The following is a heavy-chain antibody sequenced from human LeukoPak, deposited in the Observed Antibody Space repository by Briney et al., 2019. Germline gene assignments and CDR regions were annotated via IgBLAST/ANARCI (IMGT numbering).Heavy chain of an antibody. CDR2: IYHSGST. CDR3: ARVTPRAAAGNLDY. V-gene: IGHV4-38-2*02. D-gene: IGHD6-13*01. J-gene: IGHJ4*02. CDR1: GYSISSGYY. Sequence: SETLSLTCTVSGYSISSGYYWGWIRQPPGKGLEWIGSIYHSGSTYYNPSLKSRVTISVDTSKNQFSLKLSSVTAADTAVYYCARVTPRAAAGNLDYWGQGTLVTVSS.